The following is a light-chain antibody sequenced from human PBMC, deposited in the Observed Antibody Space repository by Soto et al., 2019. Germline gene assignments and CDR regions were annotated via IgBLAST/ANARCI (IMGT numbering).Light chain of an antibody. CDR2: AAS. CDR3: QQSYSTPYT. J-gene: IGKJ1*01. Sequence: EIHMTQSPSSVSASVGDTVTITCRASQSISSYLNWYQQKPGKAPKLLIYAASSLQSGVPSRFSGSGSGTDFTLTISSLQPEDFATYYCQQSYSTPYTFGQGTKVDIK. V-gene: IGKV1-39*01. CDR1: QSISSY.